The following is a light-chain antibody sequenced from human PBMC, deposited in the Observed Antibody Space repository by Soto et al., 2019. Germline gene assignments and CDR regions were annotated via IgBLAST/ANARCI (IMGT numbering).Light chain of an antibody. CDR3: VSYTSSTTYV. V-gene: IGLV2-14*03. Sequence: QSVLTQPASVSGSPGQSITISCTGTNSDIGRYNFVSWYQQHPGKPPKLIIYDVANRPSGVSNRFSGSKSGSTASLIISRLQTEDEADYYCVSYTSSTTYVFGTGTKVTVL. CDR2: DVA. J-gene: IGLJ1*01. CDR1: NSDIGRYNF.